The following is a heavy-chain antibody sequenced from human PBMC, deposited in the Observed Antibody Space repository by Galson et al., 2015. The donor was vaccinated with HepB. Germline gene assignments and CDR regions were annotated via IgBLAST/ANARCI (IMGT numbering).Heavy chain of an antibody. Sequence: SLRLSCAASGFTFPDFYMGWLRQAPGKGLEWISYITDSGSTTYYADSVKGRFTIPRDNAEKSLYLQINSLRAEDTAVYYCARTSLGWFDPWGQGTLVTVSS. CDR3: ARTSLGWFDP. V-gene: IGHV3-11*01. CDR2: ITDSGSTT. J-gene: IGHJ5*02. CDR1: GFTFPDFY.